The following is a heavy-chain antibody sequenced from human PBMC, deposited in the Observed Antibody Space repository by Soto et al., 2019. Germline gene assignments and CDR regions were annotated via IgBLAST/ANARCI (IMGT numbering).Heavy chain of an antibody. V-gene: IGHV4-31*03. CDR2: IYYSGST. D-gene: IGHD5-12*01. Sequence: QVQLQESGPGLVKPSQTLSLTCTVSGGSISSGGYYWSWIRQHPGKGLEWIGYIYYSGSTYYNPSLKSRVTISVDTSKNQFSLKLSSVTAADTAVYYCARGQGYSGYASDYYGMDVWGQGTTVTASS. CDR1: GGSISSGGYY. J-gene: IGHJ6*02. CDR3: ARGQGYSGYASDYYGMDV.